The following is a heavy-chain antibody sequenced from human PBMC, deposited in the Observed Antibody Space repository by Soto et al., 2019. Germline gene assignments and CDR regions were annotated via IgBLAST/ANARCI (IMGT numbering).Heavy chain of an antibody. Sequence: PGGSLRLSCAASGFTFSSYSMNWVRQAPGKGLEWVSSISSSSSYIYYADSVKGRFTISRDNAKNSLYLQMNSLRAEDTAVYYCASDRGVYFDYWGRGTLVTVSS. CDR2: ISSSSSYI. CDR1: GFTFSSYS. CDR3: ASDRGVYFDY. D-gene: IGHD3-10*01. J-gene: IGHJ4*02. V-gene: IGHV3-21*01.